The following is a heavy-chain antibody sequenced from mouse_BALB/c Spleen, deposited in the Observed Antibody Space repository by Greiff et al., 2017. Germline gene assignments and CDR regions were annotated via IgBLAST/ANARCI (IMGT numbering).Heavy chain of an antibody. Sequence: QVQLQQSGPGLVAPSQSLSITCTVSGFSLTGYGVNWVRQPPGKGLEWLGMIWGDGSTDYTSALKSRLSISKDNSKSQVFLKMNSLQTDDTARYYGARATRIAWLAYWGQGTLVTVSA. CDR1: GFSLTGYG. CDR2: IWGDGST. V-gene: IGHV2-6-7*01. CDR3: ARATRIAWLAY. D-gene: IGHD2-4*01. J-gene: IGHJ3*01.